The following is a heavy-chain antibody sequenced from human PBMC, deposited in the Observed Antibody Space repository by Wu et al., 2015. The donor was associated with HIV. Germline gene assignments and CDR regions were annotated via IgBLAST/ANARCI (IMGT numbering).Heavy chain of an antibody. CDR2: INPSGGST. Sequence: QVQLVQSGAEVKKPGASVKVSCKASGYTFTSYYMHWVRQAPGQGLEWMGIINPSGGSTSYAQKFQGRVTMTRDTSTSTVYMELSSLRSEDTAVYYCARDLGFGLVGYYYMDVWGKGTTVTVSS. D-gene: IGHD3/OR15-3a*01. CDR1: GYTFTSYY. V-gene: IGHV1-46*03. CDR3: ARDLGFGLVGYYYMDV. J-gene: IGHJ6*03.